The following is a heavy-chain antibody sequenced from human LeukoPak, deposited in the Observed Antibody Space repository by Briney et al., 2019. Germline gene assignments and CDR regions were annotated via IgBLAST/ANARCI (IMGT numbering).Heavy chain of an antibody. J-gene: IGHJ4*02. CDR1: GFTLSHYA. V-gene: IGHV3-23*01. D-gene: IGHD5-18*01. CDR3: ARVDTVMAYYFDL. CDR2: IGGGGGST. Sequence: GGSLRLSCSMSGFTLSHYAMSWVRQAPGKGLEWVSTIGGGGGSTDYTDSVKGRFTISRDNSKNTLYLQMNSLGAEDTAVYYCARVDTVMAYYFDLWGQGTLVTVSS.